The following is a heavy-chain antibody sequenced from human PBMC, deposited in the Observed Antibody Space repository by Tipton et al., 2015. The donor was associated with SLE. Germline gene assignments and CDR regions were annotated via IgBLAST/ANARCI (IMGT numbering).Heavy chain of an antibody. CDR3: ARDSYGMDV. Sequence: RSLRLSCAASGFTFDDYAMHWVRQAPGKGLEWVAVISYDGSNKYYADSVKGRFTISRDNSKNTLYLQMNSLRAEDTAVYYCARDSYGMDVWGQGTTVTVSS. CDR1: GFTFDDYA. V-gene: IGHV3-30*04. J-gene: IGHJ6*02. CDR2: ISYDGSNK.